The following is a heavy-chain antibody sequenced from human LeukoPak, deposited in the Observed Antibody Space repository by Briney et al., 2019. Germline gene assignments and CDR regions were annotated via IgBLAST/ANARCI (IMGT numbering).Heavy chain of an antibody. V-gene: IGHV1-2*06. CDR2: INANSGGR. CDR3: ARWGANYYDSSGYDGIDY. CDR1: GDTFTAYD. J-gene: IGHJ4*02. Sequence: GSLRVSCEASGDTFTAYDMHWGPQAPGQGLEGMGRINANSGGRNYAQKFRGRVTMTRDTSISTAYMELSRLRSDDTAVYYCARWGANYYDSSGYDGIDYWGQGTLVTVSS. D-gene: IGHD3-22*01.